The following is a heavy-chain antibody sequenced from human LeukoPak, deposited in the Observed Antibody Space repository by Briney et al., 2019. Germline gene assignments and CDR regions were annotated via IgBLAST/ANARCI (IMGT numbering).Heavy chain of an antibody. CDR2: ISYDGSNK. CDR1: GFTFSSYA. Sequence: PGRSLRLSCAASGFTFSSYAMHWVRQAPGKGLEWVAVISYDGSNKYYADSVKGRFTTSRDNSKNTLYLQMNSLRAEDTAVYYCARPSANYWGQGTLVTVSS. CDR3: ARPSANY. V-gene: IGHV3-30*04. J-gene: IGHJ4*02.